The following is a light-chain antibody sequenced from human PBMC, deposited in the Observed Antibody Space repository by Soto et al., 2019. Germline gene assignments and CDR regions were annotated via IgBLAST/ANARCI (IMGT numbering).Light chain of an antibody. V-gene: IGKV1-5*03. Sequence: DLQMHQSPSTLSASVGDRVTITCRASQSISSWLAWYQQKPGKAPKLPIYKASTLKSGVPSRFSGSGSGTEFTLSISSLQPDDCATYYCQDYSSYSRTFGQGTKVDIK. CDR3: QDYSSYSRT. J-gene: IGKJ1*01. CDR1: QSISSW. CDR2: KAS.